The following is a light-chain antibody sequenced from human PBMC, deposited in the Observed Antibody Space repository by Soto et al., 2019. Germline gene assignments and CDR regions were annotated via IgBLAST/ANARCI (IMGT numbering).Light chain of an antibody. CDR1: RGIRHY. CDR2: DAS. Sequence: DIQMTQSPSSLSASVTDRVTITCQVSRGIRHYLNWYQQKPGRAPKLLIYDASNLETGVPSRFSGSGYGTLFTFTISSLQPEDIATYYCQQYDALPLTFGGGTKVEIK. CDR3: QQYDALPLT. V-gene: IGKV1-33*01. J-gene: IGKJ4*01.